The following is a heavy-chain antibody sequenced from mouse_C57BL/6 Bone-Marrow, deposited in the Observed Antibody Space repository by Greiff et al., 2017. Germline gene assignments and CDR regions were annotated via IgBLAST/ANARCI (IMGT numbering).Heavy chain of an antibody. V-gene: IGHV1-52*01. CDR3: ARLGDYGDYYAMDY. CDR1: GYTFTSYW. Sequence: QVQLQQSGAELVRPGSSVKLSCKASGYTFTSYWMHWVKQRPIQGLEWIGNIDPSDSETHSNQKFKDKATLTVDKSSSTAYMQLSSLTSEDSAVYYCARLGDYGDYYAMDYWGQGTSVTVSS. J-gene: IGHJ4*01. D-gene: IGHD2-4*01. CDR2: IDPSDSET.